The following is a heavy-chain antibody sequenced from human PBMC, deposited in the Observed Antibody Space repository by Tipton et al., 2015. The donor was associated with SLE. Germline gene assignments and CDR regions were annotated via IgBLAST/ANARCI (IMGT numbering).Heavy chain of an antibody. D-gene: IGHD2-21*01. CDR1: GGSISTTSYY. CDR3: ARGLLTWRGAIVGVDV. CDR2: ISYGGAT. Sequence: TLSLTCTVSGGSISTTSYYWIWIRQPPGKGLEWIGYISYGGATNYNPSLKSRVTISVDTAKSQFSLRLTSVTAADTAVYYCARGLLTWRGAIVGVDVWGQGTTVNVSS. J-gene: IGHJ6*02. V-gene: IGHV4-61*05.